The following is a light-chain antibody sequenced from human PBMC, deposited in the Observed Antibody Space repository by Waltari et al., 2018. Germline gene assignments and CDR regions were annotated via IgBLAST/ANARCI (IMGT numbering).Light chain of an antibody. V-gene: IGLV4-69*01. CDR1: SGHSSNV. J-gene: IGLJ3*02. CDR2: VNRDGSH. CDR3: QTGGHGTWG. Sequence: QLVLTQSPSASASLGASVKLTCTLSSGHSSNVIAWLQQQPEKGPRYLMKVNRDGSHNKGDEIPDRFSCASSGAGRYLTISSLQSEEEADYYCQTGGHGTWGFGGGTKLTVL.